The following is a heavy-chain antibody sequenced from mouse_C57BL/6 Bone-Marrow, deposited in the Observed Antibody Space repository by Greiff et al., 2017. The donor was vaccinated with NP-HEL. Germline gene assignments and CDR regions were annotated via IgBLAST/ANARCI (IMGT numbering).Heavy chain of an antibody. CDR1: GYTFTSYW. V-gene: IGHV1-59*01. D-gene: IGHD3-2*02. CDR2: IDPSDSYT. J-gene: IGHJ4*01. Sequence: QVQLQQPGAELVRPGTSVKLSCKASGYTFTSYWMHWVKQRPGQGLEWIGVIDPSDSYTNYNQKFKGKATLTVDTSSRPAYMQLSSLTSEVSAVYYCARYGHLRLRWYAMDYWGQGTSVTVSS. CDR3: ARYGHLRLRWYAMDY.